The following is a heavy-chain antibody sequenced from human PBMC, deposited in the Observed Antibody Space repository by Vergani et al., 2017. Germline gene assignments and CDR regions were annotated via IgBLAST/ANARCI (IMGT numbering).Heavy chain of an antibody. CDR3: ARWGSNSHYYHSNRRWIPASRDY. V-gene: IGHV4-61*01. CDR2: IDYSGST. Sequence: QVQLQESGPGLVKPSETLSLTCTVSGGPVSSGSYYWSWIRQPPGKGLECIGYIDYSGSTNYNPSLKSRVTISVATSKNQFSLKLSSVTAADTAVYYCARWGSNSHYYHSNRRWIPASRDYGGQGTLVTVSS. CDR1: GGPVSSGSYY. D-gene: IGHD2-2*01. J-gene: IGHJ4*02.